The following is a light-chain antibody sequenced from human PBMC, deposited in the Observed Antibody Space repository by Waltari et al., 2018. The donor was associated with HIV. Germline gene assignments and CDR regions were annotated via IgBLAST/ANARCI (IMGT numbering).Light chain of an antibody. J-gene: IGKJ5*01. CDR3: QESYSTPIT. CDR2: TAS. CDR1: RNIYRY. V-gene: IGKV1-39*01. Sequence: DIQMTQSPSSLSASVGDSVTITCRASRNIYRYLNGYQQKPGKAPTLLFHTASSLQRGVPSRFSGSGSGTDFTLTITSLQPEYFATYYCQESYSTPITFGQGTRLDIK.